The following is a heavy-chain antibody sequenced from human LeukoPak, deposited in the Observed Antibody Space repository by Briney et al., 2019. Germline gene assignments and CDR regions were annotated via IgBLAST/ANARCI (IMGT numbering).Heavy chain of an antibody. J-gene: IGHJ6*03. Sequence: GGSLRLSCAASGFTFSSYAMHWVRQAPGKGLEYVSAISSNGGSTYYANSVKGRFTISRDNSKNTLYLQMGSLRAEDMAVYYCARHPYSNSPYYYMDVWGKGTTVTVSS. V-gene: IGHV3-64*01. CDR3: ARHPYSNSPYYYMDV. CDR1: GFTFSSYA. CDR2: ISSNGGST. D-gene: IGHD4-11*01.